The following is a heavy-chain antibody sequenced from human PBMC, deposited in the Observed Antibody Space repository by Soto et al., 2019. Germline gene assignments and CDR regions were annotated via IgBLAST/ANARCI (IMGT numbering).Heavy chain of an antibody. Sequence: GGSLRLSCAASGFTFSSFAMSWVRQAPGKGLQWVSSISGSGTGTYYAGSVRGRFTISRDNSKNTLYLQMNSLRADDTALYYCAKEDYGDVDCWGQGTLVTVSS. CDR1: GFTFSSFA. CDR2: ISGSGTGT. CDR3: AKEDYGDVDC. D-gene: IGHD4-17*01. V-gene: IGHV3-23*01. J-gene: IGHJ4*02.